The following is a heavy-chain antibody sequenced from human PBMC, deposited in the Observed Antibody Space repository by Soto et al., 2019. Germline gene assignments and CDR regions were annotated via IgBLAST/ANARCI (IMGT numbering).Heavy chain of an antibody. J-gene: IGHJ4*02. CDR3: TSVWGGYDFPYSSGWPPFDY. Sequence: EVQLVESGGGLVQPGGSLRLSCAASGFTFSSYWMSWVRQAPGKGLEWVANIKQDGSEKYYVDSVKGRFTISRDNAKNSLYLQKNSPSAEDTAVDYCTSVWGGYDFPYSSGWPPFDYWGQGTLVTVSS. CDR1: GFTFSSYW. V-gene: IGHV3-7*03. D-gene: IGHD6-19*01. CDR2: IKQDGSEK.